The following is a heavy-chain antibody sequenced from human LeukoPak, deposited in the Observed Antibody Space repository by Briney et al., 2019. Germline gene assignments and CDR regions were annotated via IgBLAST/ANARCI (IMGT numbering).Heavy chain of an antibody. CDR2: ISYDGSNK. V-gene: IGHV3-30*04. J-gene: IGHJ4*02. Sequence: GGSLRLSCAASGFPFSSYAMHWVRQAPGKGLEGVAVISYDGSNKYYADSVKGRFTISRDNSKNTLYLQMNSLRAEDTAVYYCARSQLLWFGELSGYFDYWGQGTLVTVSS. CDR1: GFPFSSYA. D-gene: IGHD3-10*01. CDR3: ARSQLLWFGELSGYFDY.